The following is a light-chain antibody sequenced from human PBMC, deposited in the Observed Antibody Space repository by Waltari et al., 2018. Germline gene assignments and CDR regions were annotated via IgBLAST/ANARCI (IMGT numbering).Light chain of an antibody. CDR1: QRISTS. Sequence: DIQLTQSPSTLSASVGERVTITCRASQRISTSLAWYQKKPGKAPEVLVYKASILESVVPSRFGGSGSGAAFTLTISHLQPYAFPTHYCQQYSSYFYTF. CDR2: KAS. CDR3: QQYSSYFYT. V-gene: IGKV1-5*03. J-gene: IGKJ2*01.